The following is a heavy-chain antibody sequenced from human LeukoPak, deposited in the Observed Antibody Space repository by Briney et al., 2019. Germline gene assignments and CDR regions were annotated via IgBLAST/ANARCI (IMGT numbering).Heavy chain of an antibody. Sequence: SETLSLTCTVSGGSISSYYWSWIRQPPGKGLEWIGYIYYSGSTNYNPSLKSRVTISLDRSQSQFPLKLTSVTAADTAVYYCARGRGYSGYVYEYWGPGTLVTVSS. J-gene: IGHJ4*02. CDR1: GGSISSYY. V-gene: IGHV4-59*01. CDR3: ARGRGYSGYVYEY. D-gene: IGHD5-12*01. CDR2: IYYSGST.